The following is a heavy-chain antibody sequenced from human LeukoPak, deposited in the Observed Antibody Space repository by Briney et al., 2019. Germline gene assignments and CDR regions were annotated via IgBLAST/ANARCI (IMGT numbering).Heavy chain of an antibody. CDR2: IKEDGSEK. J-gene: IGHJ4*02. CDR1: GFTFSNYW. D-gene: IGHD2-2*01. V-gene: IGHV3-7*01. Sequence: GGSLRLSCAASGFTFSNYWMTWVRQAPGKGLEWVANIKEDGSEKYYVDSVKGRFTISRDNAKNSLYLQMNSLRAEDTAMYYCARGKTYHRCWGQGTLVTVPS. CDR3: ARGKTYHRC.